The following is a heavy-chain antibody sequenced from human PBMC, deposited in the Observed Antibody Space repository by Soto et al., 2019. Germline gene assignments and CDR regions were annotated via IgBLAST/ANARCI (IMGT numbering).Heavy chain of an antibody. V-gene: IGHV3-9*01. D-gene: IGHD5-18*01. CDR2: ISWISGRI. CDR3: AKDMDTAMSMGYGMDV. CDR1: GFSFDDFA. J-gene: IGHJ6*02. Sequence: EVQLVESGGGLVQPGRSLTLSCVASGFSFDDFAMHWVRQAPGKGLEWVSSISWISGRIGYADSVKGRFTISRDNAENSLYLQMNSLRVEDTALYYCAKDMDTAMSMGYGMDVWGQGTTVTVAS.